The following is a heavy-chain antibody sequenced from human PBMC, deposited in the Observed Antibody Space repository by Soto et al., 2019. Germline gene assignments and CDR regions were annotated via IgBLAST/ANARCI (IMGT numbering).Heavy chain of an antibody. D-gene: IGHD2-2*01. CDR2: ISSSGSTI. V-gene: IGHV3-11*01. CDR1: GFTFSDYY. J-gene: IGHJ6*02. Sequence: PGGSLRLSCAASGFTFSDYYMSWIRQAPGKGLEWVSYISSSGSTIYYADSVKGRFTISRDNAKNSLYLQMNSLRAEDTAVYYCARDGECISTSCYERYYYGMDVWGQGTTVTVSS. CDR3: ARDGECISTSCYERYYYGMDV.